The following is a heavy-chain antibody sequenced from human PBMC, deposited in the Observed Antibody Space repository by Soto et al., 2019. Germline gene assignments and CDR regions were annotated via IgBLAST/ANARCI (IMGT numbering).Heavy chain of an antibody. Sequence: SETLSITCTVSGGSINSYYWSWIRQPPGKGLEWIGYISYSGRTNYSPSLKSRVTISVDTSKNQFTLKLNSVTAADTALYYCARVKMTTVADWGQGTLVT. J-gene: IGHJ4*02. CDR3: ARVKMTTVAD. D-gene: IGHD4-17*01. V-gene: IGHV4-59*01. CDR2: ISYSGRT. CDR1: GGSINSYY.